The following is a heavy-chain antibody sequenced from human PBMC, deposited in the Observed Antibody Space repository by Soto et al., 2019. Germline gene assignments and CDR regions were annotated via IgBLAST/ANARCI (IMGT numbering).Heavy chain of an antibody. J-gene: IGHJ5*02. V-gene: IGHV1-69*01. CDR2: IIPIFGTA. Sequence: QVQLVQSGAEVKKPGSSVKVSCKASGGTFSSYAISWVRQAPGQGLEWMGGIIPIFGTANYAQKFQGSVQITADESTSTAYMELSSLRSEDTAVYYCARGEYCSSTSCYIGWFDPWGQGTLVTVSS. CDR3: ARGEYCSSTSCYIGWFDP. D-gene: IGHD2-2*02. CDR1: GGTFSSYA.